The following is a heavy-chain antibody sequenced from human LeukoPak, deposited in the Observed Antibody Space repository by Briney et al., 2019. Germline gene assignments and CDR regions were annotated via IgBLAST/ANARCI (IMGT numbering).Heavy chain of an antibody. CDR1: GGSISSSSYY. D-gene: IGHD3-22*01. Sequence: SETLSLTCTVPGGSISSSSYYWGWIRQPPGKGLEWIGSIYYSGSTYYNPSLKSRVTISVDTSKNQFSLKLSSVTAADTAVYYCARQPIVVRRFDLWGRGTLVTVSS. CDR2: IYYSGST. CDR3: ARQPIVVRRFDL. J-gene: IGHJ2*01. V-gene: IGHV4-39*01.